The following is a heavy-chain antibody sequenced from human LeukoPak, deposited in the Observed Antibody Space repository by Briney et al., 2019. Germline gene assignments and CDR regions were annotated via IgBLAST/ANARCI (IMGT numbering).Heavy chain of an antibody. J-gene: IGHJ5*02. D-gene: IGHD1-7*01. CDR1: GFTVRSNY. CDR2: IYSGGST. Sequence: PGGSLRLSCAASGFTVRSNYMSWVRQAPGKGLEWVSVIYSGGSTYYADSVKGRFTISRDNSKNTLYLQMNSLRAEDTAVYYCARERRKLNWFDPWGQGTLVTVSS. CDR3: ARERRKLNWFDP. V-gene: IGHV3-66*01.